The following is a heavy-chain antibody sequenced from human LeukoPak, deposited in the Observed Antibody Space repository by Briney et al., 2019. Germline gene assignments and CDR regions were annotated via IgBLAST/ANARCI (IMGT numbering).Heavy chain of an antibody. CDR2: IHYDGTSK. J-gene: IGHJ4*02. CDR3: VKGATVKPFDY. CDR1: GFTFSTYG. Sequence: GGSLRLSCAASGFTFSTYGMHWVRQAPGKGLEWAAFIHYDGTSKYYADSVKGRFTMSRDNSKNRLYLQMNSLRIEDTAVYSCVKGATVKPFDYWGQGTLVTVSS. D-gene: IGHD4-11*01. V-gene: IGHV3-30*02.